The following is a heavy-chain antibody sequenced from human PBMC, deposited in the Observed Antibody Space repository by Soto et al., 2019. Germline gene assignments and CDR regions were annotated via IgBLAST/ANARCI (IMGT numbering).Heavy chain of an antibody. CDR2: IWYDGSNK. CDR3: ARGTYDYIWGSYRPYWYFDL. V-gene: IGHV3-33*01. J-gene: IGHJ2*01. CDR1: GFTFSSYG. Sequence: ESGGGVVQPGRSLRLSCAASGFTFSSYGMHWVRQAPGKGLEWVAVIWYDGSNKYYADSVKGRFTISRDNSKNTLYLQMNRLRAEDTAVYYCARGTYDYIWGSYRPYWYFDLWGRGTLVTVSS. D-gene: IGHD3-16*02.